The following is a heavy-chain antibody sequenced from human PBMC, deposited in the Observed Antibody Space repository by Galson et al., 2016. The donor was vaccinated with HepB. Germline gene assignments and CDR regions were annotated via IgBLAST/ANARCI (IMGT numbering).Heavy chain of an antibody. D-gene: IGHD3-22*01. CDR3: ARSNYHDTSRAFDI. V-gene: IGHV4-31*03. Sequence: TLSLTCTVSGGSISSLGHYWTWIRQNPEKGLQWIGYMYYSGNAHYNPSLKSRVIILIDTSKNQFSLKLSSVTAADTAVCFCARSNYHDTSRAFDIWGQGTVITVSS. CDR1: GGSISSLGHY. CDR2: MYYSGNA. J-gene: IGHJ3*02.